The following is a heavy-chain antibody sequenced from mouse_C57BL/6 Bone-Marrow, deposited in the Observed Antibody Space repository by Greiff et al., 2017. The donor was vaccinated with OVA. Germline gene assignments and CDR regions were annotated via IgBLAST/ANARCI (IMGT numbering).Heavy chain of an antibody. V-gene: IGHV14-4*01. CDR1: GFNIKDDY. Sequence: VHVKQSGAELVRPGASVKLSCTASGFNIKDDYMHWVKQRPEQGLEWIGWIDPENGDTEYASKFQGKATITADTSSNTAYLQLSSLTSKDTAVYYCTMVDYGGQGTTRTVSS. CDR3: TMVDY. CDR2: IDPENGDT. J-gene: IGHJ2*01.